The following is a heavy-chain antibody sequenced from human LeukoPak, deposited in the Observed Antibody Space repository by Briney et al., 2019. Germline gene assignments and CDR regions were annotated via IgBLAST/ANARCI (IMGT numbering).Heavy chain of an antibody. D-gene: IGHD3-3*01. J-gene: IGHJ4*02. CDR1: GFTFSTYG. V-gene: IGHV3-33*01. CDR2: IWNDGGKQ. CDR3: ARDQGLWVGFWSGYYDL. Sequence: PGGSLRLSCAASGFTFSTYGMHWVRQAPGKGLEWVAVIWNDGGKQYYADSVKGRFTISRDNSKSTLYLQMNSLRAEDTAVYYCARDQGLWVGFWSGYYDLWGQGTLVTVSS.